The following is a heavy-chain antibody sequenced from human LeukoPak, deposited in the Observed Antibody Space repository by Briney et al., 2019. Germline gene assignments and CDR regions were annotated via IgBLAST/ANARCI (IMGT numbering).Heavy chain of an antibody. CDR2: ISSSGSTI. V-gene: IGHV3-48*03. CDR1: GFTFSSYE. Sequence: PGGSLRLSCAASGFTFSSYEMNWVRQAPGKGLEWVSYISSSGSTIYYADSVKGRFTISRDNAKNSLYLQMNSLSAEDTAVYYCARVVGVSIAAAGAYFDYWGQGTLVTVSS. J-gene: IGHJ4*02. CDR3: ARVVGVSIAAAGAYFDY. D-gene: IGHD6-13*01.